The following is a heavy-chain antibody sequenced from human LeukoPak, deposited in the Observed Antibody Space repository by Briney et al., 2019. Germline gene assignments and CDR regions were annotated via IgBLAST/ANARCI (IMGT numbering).Heavy chain of an antibody. CDR2: TFHSGST. J-gene: IGHJ5*02. D-gene: IGHD1-26*01. CDR3: ARDSGTYHTLNS. CDR1: GYSISSGFY. V-gene: IGHV4-38-2*02. Sequence: PSETLSLTCAVSGYSISSGFYWGWIRPSPGKGLEWMASTFHSGSTYYNPSLKPRVAISVDTYKHHFSLKLPSVTAADTAIYYCARDSGTYHTLNSWGQGTLVTVSS.